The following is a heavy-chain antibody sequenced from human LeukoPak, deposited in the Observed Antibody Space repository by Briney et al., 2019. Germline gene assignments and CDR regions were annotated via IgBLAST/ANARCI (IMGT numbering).Heavy chain of an antibody. CDR1: GFTFSSYA. D-gene: IGHD6-13*01. Sequence: GGSLRLSCAASGFTFSSYAMSWVRQAPGKGLEWVSAISGSGGSTYYADSVKGRFTISGDNSKNTLYLQMNSLRAEDTAVYYCAKDFGPIAAAGYDAFDIWGQGTMVTVSS. CDR2: ISGSGGST. J-gene: IGHJ3*02. V-gene: IGHV3-23*01. CDR3: AKDFGPIAAAGYDAFDI.